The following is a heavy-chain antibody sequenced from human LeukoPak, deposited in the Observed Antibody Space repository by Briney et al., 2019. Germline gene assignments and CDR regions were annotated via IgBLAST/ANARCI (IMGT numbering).Heavy chain of an antibody. CDR2: IYYSGST. D-gene: IGHD2-15*01. CDR1: GGSTSSYY. Sequence: SETLSLTCTVSGGSTSSYYWSWIRQLPGKGLEWIGYIYYSGSTSYNPSLKSRVTTSVDTSKNQFSLKLSSVTAADTAVYYCASENCSGGTCYYDYWGQGTLVTVSS. CDR3: ASENCSGGTCYYDY. J-gene: IGHJ4*02. V-gene: IGHV4-59*01.